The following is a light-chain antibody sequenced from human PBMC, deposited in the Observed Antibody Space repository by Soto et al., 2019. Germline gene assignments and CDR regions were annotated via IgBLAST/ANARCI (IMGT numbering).Light chain of an antibody. V-gene: IGKV3D-15*01. CDR3: QQYSEWPPT. CDR1: QSVYSN. CDR2: GAS. Sequence: EIVMTQSPATLSVSPGERVTLSCRASQSVYSNLAWYQQKPGQAPRLFIHGASTRATGIPDRFSGSGSGAELTLTISSLQSEDLAVYSCQQYSEWPPTFGQGTKVEIK. J-gene: IGKJ1*01.